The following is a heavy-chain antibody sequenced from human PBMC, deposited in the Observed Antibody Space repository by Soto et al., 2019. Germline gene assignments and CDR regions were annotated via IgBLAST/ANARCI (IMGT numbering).Heavy chain of an antibody. Sequence: QVQLQQWGAGLLKPSENLSLTCAVYGGSSSGYYWSWIRQPPGKGLEWIGEINHSGSTNYNPSLKSRVTISVDTSKNQFSLKLSSVTAADTAVYYCARDGDYYGSGSYYDYWGQGTLVTVSS. D-gene: IGHD3-10*01. CDR1: GGSSSGYY. J-gene: IGHJ4*02. CDR2: INHSGST. CDR3: ARDGDYYGSGSYYDY. V-gene: IGHV4-34*01.